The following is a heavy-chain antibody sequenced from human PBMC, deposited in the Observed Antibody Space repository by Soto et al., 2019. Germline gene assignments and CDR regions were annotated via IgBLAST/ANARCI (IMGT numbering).Heavy chain of an antibody. V-gene: IGHV4-39*01. J-gene: IGHJ4*02. CDR2: FYYSGIT. CDR1: GGSISSSSYY. Sequence: PSETLSLTCTVSGGSISSSSYYWGWIRQPPGKGLEWIGSFYYSGITYYNPSLKSRVTISVDTSKNQFSLNLRSVTAADTLLHYCARRRVNSGFDYWGQGTLVTVSS. D-gene: IGHD6-19*01. CDR3: ARRRVNSGFDY.